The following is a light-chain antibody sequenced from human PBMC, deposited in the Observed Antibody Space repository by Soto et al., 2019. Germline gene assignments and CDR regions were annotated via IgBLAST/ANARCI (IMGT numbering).Light chain of an antibody. CDR1: QSVSSSY. CDR3: QQYGSSPYT. J-gene: IGKJ2*01. V-gene: IGKV3-20*01. Sequence: EIVLTQSPGTLSLSPGERATLSCRASQSVSSSYLAWYQQKPGQAPRLLIYGASSRATGIPDRFGGSGSGTDFTLSISRLEPEDFAMYYCQQYGSSPYTFGQGTKLEIK. CDR2: GAS.